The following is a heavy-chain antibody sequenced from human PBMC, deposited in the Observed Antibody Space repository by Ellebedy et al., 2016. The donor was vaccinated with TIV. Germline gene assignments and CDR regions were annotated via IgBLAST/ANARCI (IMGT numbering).Heavy chain of an antibody. Sequence: GESLKISCAASGFTFSRYSMNWVRQAPGKGLEWVSYIISSSSTIYYADSVKGRFTISRDNAKNSLYLQMDSLRDEDTAVYYCARGDILTGYYINHVVDDWGQGTLVTISS. CDR3: ARGDILTGYYINHVVDD. CDR2: IISSSSTI. J-gene: IGHJ4*02. V-gene: IGHV3-48*02. D-gene: IGHD3-9*01. CDR1: GFTFSRYS.